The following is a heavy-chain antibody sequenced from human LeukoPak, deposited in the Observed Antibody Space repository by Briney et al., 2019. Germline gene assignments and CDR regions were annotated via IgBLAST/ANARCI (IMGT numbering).Heavy chain of an antibody. CDR1: GGSISSSNW. CDR2: IYHSGST. V-gene: IGHV4-4*02. CDR3: ARSPCGSTSSFDP. D-gene: IGHD2-2*01. J-gene: IGHJ5*02. Sequence: PSETLSLTCAVSGGSISSSNWWSWVRQPPGKGLEWIGEIYHSGSTNYNPSLKSRVTISVDKSKNQFSLKLSSVTAADTAVYYCARSPCGSTSSFDPWGQGTLVTVSS.